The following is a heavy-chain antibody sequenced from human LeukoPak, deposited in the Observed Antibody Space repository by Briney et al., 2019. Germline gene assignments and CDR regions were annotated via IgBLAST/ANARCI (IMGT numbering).Heavy chain of an antibody. D-gene: IGHD2-15*01. Sequence: SETLSLTCTVSGGSISNYYWNWIRQPAGKGLEWIGRIYASGTINYNPSLKSRVTMSLETSKSQFSLILSSVTAADTAVYYCARDNRYCSGGTCYSGQDYWGQGTRVTVSS. J-gene: IGHJ4*02. CDR1: GGSISNYY. CDR3: ARDNRYCSGGTCYSGQDY. V-gene: IGHV4-4*07. CDR2: IYASGTI.